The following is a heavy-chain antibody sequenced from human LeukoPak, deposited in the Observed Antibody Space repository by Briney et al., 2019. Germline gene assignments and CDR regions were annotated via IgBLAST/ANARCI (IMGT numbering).Heavy chain of an antibody. CDR2: ISGSGGST. V-gene: IGHV3-23*01. J-gene: IGHJ4*02. Sequence: PGGSLRLTCAGSGFTFSSYEMNWVRQAPGKGLEWVSAISGSGGSTYYADSVKGRFTISRDNSKSTLYLQMNSLRAEDTAVYYCAKVMTRTMVRGVPPSDYWGQGTLVTVSS. D-gene: IGHD3-10*01. CDR1: GFTFSSYE. CDR3: AKVMTRTMVRGVPPSDY.